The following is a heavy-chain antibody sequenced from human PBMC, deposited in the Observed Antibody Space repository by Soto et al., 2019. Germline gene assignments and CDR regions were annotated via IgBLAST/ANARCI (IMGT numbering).Heavy chain of an antibody. J-gene: IGHJ4*02. D-gene: IGHD4-17*01. CDR3: ARQFTDGDYQY. CDR1: GGTFTTYR. V-gene: IGHV1-69*01. Sequence: QVQLVQSGAEVKKPGSSVKVSCKASGGTFTTYRINWVRQAPGQGLEWMGGIIPMFGTTNYAQKFQGRVTITADESTSTAYMELSSLRSEDTAMYYCARQFTDGDYQYWGQGTLVTVSS. CDR2: IIPMFGTT.